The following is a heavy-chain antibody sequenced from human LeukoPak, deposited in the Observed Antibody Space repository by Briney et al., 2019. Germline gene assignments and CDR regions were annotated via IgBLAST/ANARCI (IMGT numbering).Heavy chain of an antibody. CDR2: ISGSGGST. CDR1: GFTFSSYA. V-gene: IGHV3-23*01. J-gene: IGHJ4*02. Sequence: PGGSLRLSCAASGFTFSSYAMSWVRQAPGKGLEWVSAISGSGGSTYYADSVKGRFTISRDNSKNTLYLQMNSLRAEDTAVYYCAKTPRYYDSSGYSSTTQYYFDYWGQGTLVTVSS. D-gene: IGHD3-22*01. CDR3: AKTPRYYDSSGYSSTTQYYFDY.